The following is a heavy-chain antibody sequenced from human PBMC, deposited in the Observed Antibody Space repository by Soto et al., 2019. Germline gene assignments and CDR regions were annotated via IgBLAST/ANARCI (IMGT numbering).Heavy chain of an antibody. J-gene: IGHJ3*02. D-gene: IGHD6-19*01. V-gene: IGHV4-34*01. Sequence: SEPLSLTCAVYGGSFSGYYWSWIRQPPGKGLKWIGEINHSGSTNYNPSLKSRVTISVDTSKNQFSLKLSSVTAADTAVYYCARGRSSGWPIRVPDAFDIWGQGTMVTVSS. CDR2: INHSGST. CDR3: ARGRSSGWPIRVPDAFDI. CDR1: GGSFSGYY.